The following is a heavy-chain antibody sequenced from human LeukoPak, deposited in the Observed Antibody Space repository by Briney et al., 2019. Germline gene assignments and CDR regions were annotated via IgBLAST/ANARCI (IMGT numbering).Heavy chain of an antibody. V-gene: IGHV1-2*02. D-gene: IGHD3-3*01. Sequence: GASVKVSCKASGYTFTGHYMHWVRQAPGQGLEWMGWINPNSGCTKYAQKFQGRVTLTRDTSISTAYMELSRLRCDDTAVYYCARSYDFWSGPPFDTWGQGTRVTVSS. CDR3: ARSYDFWSGPPFDT. CDR2: INPNSGCT. J-gene: IGHJ5*02. CDR1: GYTFTGHY.